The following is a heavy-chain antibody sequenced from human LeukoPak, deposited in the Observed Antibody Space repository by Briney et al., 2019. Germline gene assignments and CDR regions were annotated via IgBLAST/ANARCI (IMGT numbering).Heavy chain of an antibody. CDR1: GFTFSNYA. CDR2: ISGSGGST. V-gene: IGHV3-23*01. J-gene: IGHJ4*02. CDR3: ARDTMIVVVLTTFDY. Sequence: GGSLRLSCAASGFTFSNYAMSWVRQAPGKGLEWVSAISGSGGSTYYADSVKGRFTISRDNSKNTLYLQMNSLRAEDTAVYYCARDTMIVVVLTTFDYWGQGTLVTVSS. D-gene: IGHD3-22*01.